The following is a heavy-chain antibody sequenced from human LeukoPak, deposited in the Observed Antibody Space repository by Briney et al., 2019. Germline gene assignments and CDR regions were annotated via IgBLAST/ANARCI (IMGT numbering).Heavy chain of an antibody. J-gene: IGHJ4*02. CDR2: IYYSGST. CDR1: GGSISSSSYY. CDR3: ASTPHSSGWYIAPY. Sequence: SETLSLTCTVSGGSISSSSYYWGWLRQPPGKGLEWIGSIYYSGSTYYNPSLKSRVTISVDTSKNQFSLKLSSVTAADTAVYYCASTPHSSGWYIAPYWGQGTLVFVSS. V-gene: IGHV4-39*01. D-gene: IGHD6-13*01.